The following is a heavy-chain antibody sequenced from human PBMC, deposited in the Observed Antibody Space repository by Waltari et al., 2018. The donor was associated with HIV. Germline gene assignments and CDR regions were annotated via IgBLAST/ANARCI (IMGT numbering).Heavy chain of an antibody. V-gene: IGHV3-66*01. CDR2: IYSGGST. J-gene: IGHJ6*02. CDR1: GFTVSSNY. CDR3: ASIAYCGGDCYPRGMDV. D-gene: IGHD2-21*02. Sequence: SLRLSCAASGFTVSSNYMSWVRQAPGKGLEWVSVIYSGGSTYYADSVKGRFTISRDNSKNTLYLQMNSLRAEDTAVYYCASIAYCGGDCYPRGMDVWGQGTTVTVSS.